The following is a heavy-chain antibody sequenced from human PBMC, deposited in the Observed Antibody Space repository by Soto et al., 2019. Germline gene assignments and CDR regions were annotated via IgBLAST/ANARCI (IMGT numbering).Heavy chain of an antibody. Sequence: SETLSLSCTVSGGSISSSSYYWGWIRQPPGKGLEWIGSIYYSGSTYYNPSLKSRVTISVDTSKNQFSLKLSSVTAADTAVYYCARPYTTITNDAFDIWGQGTMVTVSS. V-gene: IGHV4-39*01. D-gene: IGHD5-12*01. CDR3: ARPYTTITNDAFDI. CDR1: GGSISSSSYY. J-gene: IGHJ3*02. CDR2: IYYSGST.